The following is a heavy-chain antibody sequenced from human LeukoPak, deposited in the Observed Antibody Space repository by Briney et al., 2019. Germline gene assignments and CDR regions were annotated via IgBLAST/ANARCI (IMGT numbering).Heavy chain of an antibody. Sequence: PGGSLRLSCAASGFTFSSYAMSWVRQAPGKGLEWVSAISGSGGSTYYADSVKGRFTTSRDNSKNTLYLQMNSLRAEDTAVYYCAKDLGTAMSPADGMNVWGQGTTVTVSS. CDR3: AKDLGTAMSPADGMNV. CDR2: ISGSGGST. D-gene: IGHD5-18*01. J-gene: IGHJ6*02. V-gene: IGHV3-23*01. CDR1: GFTFSSYA.